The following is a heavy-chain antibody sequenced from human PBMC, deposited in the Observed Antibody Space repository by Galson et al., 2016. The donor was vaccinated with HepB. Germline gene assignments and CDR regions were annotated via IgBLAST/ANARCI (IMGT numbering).Heavy chain of an antibody. CDR2: ISRRSTYI. Sequence: SLRLCCAASGFNFNNYTMNWVRQAPGKRLEWISSISRRSTYIYYAESVQRRFTVSRDNTKNVVFLQMNDLRAEDTALYYCARASTDESPGLRYYAWLSLASFDYWGQGPLVTVSS. CDR3: ARASTDESPGLRYYAWLSLASFDY. CDR1: GFNFNNYT. D-gene: IGHD3-9*01. J-gene: IGHJ4*02. V-gene: IGHV3-21*06.